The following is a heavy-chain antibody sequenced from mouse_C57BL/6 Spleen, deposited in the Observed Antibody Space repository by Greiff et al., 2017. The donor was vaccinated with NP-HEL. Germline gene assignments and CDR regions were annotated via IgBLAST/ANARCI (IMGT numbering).Heavy chain of an antibody. CDR1: GYAFSSSW. Sequence: VKLQESGPELVKPGASVKISCKASGYAFSSSWMNWVKQRPGQGLEWIGRIYPGDGDTNYNGKFKGKATLTADKSSSTAYMQLSSLTSEDSAVYFCASYDGYYVSWFGYWGKGTLVTVAA. V-gene: IGHV1-82*01. D-gene: IGHD2-3*01. CDR3: ASYDGYYVSWFGY. CDR2: IYPGDGDT. J-gene: IGHJ3*01.